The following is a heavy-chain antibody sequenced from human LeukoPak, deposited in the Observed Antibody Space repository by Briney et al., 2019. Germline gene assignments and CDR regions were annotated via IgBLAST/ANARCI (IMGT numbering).Heavy chain of an antibody. Sequence: GGSLRLSCAASGFTFSSYWMSWVRQAPGKGLEWVANIKQDGSEKYYVDSVKGRFTISRDNAKNSLYLQMNSLRAEDTAVYYCARESSDFWSGPPFDYWGQGTLVTVSS. CDR2: IKQDGSEK. CDR3: ARESSDFWSGPPFDY. CDR1: GFTFSSYW. V-gene: IGHV3-7*01. J-gene: IGHJ4*02. D-gene: IGHD3-3*01.